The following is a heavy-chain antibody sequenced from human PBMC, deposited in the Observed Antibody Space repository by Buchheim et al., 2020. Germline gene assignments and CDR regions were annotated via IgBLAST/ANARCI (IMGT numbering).Heavy chain of an antibody. CDR3: TRQGDTPEGYDLYYYYGMDV. D-gene: IGHD5-12*01. V-gene: IGHV3-73*02. CDR2: IRSKANSYAT. J-gene: IGHJ6*02. Sequence: EVQLVESGGGLVQPGGSLKLSCAASGFTFSGSAMHWVRQASGKGLEWVGRIRSKANSYATAYAASVKGRFTISRDDSKNTAYLQMNSLKTEDTAVYYCTRQGDTPEGYDLYYYYGMDVWGQGTT. CDR1: GFTFSGSA.